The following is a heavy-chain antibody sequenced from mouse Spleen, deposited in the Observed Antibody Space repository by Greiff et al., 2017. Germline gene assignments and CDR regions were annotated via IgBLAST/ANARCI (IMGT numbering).Heavy chain of an antibody. V-gene: IGHV1-69*01. J-gene: IGHJ2*01. CDR2: IDPSDSYT. CDR1: GYTFTSYW. CDR3: ARVGWLRYFDY. D-gene: IGHD1-1*02. Sequence: QVQLKQPGAELVMPGASVKLSCKASGYTFTSYWMHWVKQRPGQGLEWIGEIDPSDSYTNYNQKFKGKATLTVDKSSSTAYMQLSSLTSEDSAVYYCARVGWLRYFDYWGQGTTLTVSS.